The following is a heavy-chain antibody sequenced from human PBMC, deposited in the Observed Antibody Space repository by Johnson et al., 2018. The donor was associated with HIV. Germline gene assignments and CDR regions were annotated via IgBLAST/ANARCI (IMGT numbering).Heavy chain of an antibody. Sequence: EVQLVESGGGLVQPGGSLRLSCGASGFTVSSNYMSWVRQAPGKGLEWVSVIYSGGSTYYADSGKGRFTISRDTSKNTLYFQMNGLRAEDTAVYYCAKQNRGAFDIWGQGTMVTVSS. J-gene: IGHJ3*02. V-gene: IGHV3-66*04. CDR1: GFTVSSNY. CDR3: AKQNRGAFDI. CDR2: IYSGGST.